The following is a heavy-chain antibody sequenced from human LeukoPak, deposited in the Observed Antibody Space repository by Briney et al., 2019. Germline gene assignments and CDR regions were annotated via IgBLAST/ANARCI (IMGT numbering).Heavy chain of an antibody. CDR3: AREDGTFDY. CDR1: GLPVSCNY. J-gene: IGHJ4*02. CDR2: VYSGGST. Sequence: GESLRHFXAASGLPVSCNYLSWLRQAPGQGLTGVSVVYSGGSTYYADSVKDRFTSSRANSKKALFLQMNSLRADGTPGDYCAREDGTFDYWGQGTLVTVSS. V-gene: IGHV3-66*02.